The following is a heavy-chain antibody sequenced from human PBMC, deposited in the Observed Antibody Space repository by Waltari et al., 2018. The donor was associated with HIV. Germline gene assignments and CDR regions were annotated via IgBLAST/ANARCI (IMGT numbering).Heavy chain of an antibody. Sequence: QVQLVQSGAEVKKPGASVKVSCKASGYTFTSYYMHWVRQAPGQGLEWMGIINPSGGSTSYAQKFQGRVTMTRDTSTSTVYMELSSLRSEDTAVYYCARDGEDGGVGGDWGYWGQGTLVTVSS. CDR2: INPSGGST. D-gene: IGHD2-8*02. CDR1: GYTFTSYY. CDR3: ARDGEDGGVGGDWGY. J-gene: IGHJ4*02. V-gene: IGHV1-46*01.